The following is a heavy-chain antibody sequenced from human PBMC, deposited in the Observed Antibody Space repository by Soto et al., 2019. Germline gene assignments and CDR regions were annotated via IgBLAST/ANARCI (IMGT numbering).Heavy chain of an antibody. CDR2: IYHGGST. CDR3: ARVGPWVPYYYDRSPYNFENWFDP. CDR1: DYSISIGYY. V-gene: IGHV4-38-2*01. J-gene: IGHJ5*02. Sequence: SETLCITCGWSDYSISIGYYWVWLRQPPVKGLPRRVTIYHGGSTYYNPSLNSRVTLSIDMTNNHVSLILNSVTAADTAVYYCARVGPWVPYYYDRSPYNFENWFDPWGQGTLVPGSS. D-gene: IGHD3-22*01.